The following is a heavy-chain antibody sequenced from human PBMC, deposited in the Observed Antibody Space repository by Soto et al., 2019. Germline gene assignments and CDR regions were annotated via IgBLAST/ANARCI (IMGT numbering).Heavy chain of an antibody. CDR2: IYHSGST. CDR3: VSFIGYWQRTNCHGYYGMDV. V-gene: IGHV4-30-2*01. J-gene: IGHJ6*02. D-gene: IGHD2-2*03. Sequence: PSETLSLTCAVSGGSISSGGYSWSWIRQPPGKGLEWIGYIYHSGSTYYNPSLKSRVTISVDRSKNQFSLKRSSVTAADTAVYYCVSFIGYWQRTNCHGYYGMDVWGQGTTVTVSS. CDR1: GGSISSGGYS.